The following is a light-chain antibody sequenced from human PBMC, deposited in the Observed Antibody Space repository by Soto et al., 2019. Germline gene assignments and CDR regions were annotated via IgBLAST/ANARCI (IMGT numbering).Light chain of an antibody. CDR3: SSYTSSSTQV. Sequence: QSALTPPASVSGSPGQSITISCTGTSSDVGGYNYVSWYQQHPGKAPKLMIYEVSNRPSGVSNRFSGSKSGNTASLTISGLQAEDEADYYCSSYTSSSTQVFGTGTKLTVL. CDR1: SSDVGGYNY. J-gene: IGLJ1*01. V-gene: IGLV2-14*01. CDR2: EVS.